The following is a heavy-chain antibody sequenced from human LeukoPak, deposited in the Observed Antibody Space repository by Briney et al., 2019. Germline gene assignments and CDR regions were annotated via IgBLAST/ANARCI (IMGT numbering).Heavy chain of an antibody. J-gene: IGHJ6*02. D-gene: IGHD3-16*01. CDR2: IWYDGSKK. CDR1: GFTFSSYG. CDR3: ARIPGGYYYAMDV. Sequence: PGGSLRLSCAASGFTFSSYGIHWVRQAPGKGLEWVAVIWYDGSKKYYADSVKGRFTISRDNSKNTLYLQMNSLRVEDTAVYYCARIPGGYYYAMDVWGQGTTVTVSS. V-gene: IGHV3-33*01.